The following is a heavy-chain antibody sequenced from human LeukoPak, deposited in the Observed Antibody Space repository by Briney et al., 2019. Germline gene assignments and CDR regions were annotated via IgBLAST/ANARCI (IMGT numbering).Heavy chain of an antibody. V-gene: IGHV3-23*01. CDR3: AKEPVGSGSSYWFDP. D-gene: IGHD3-10*01. J-gene: IGHJ5*02. Sequence: PGGSLRLSCAASGFTFSSYAMSWVRQAPGKGLEWVSAISGSGGSTYYADSVKGRFTISRDNSKNTLYLQMSSLRAEDTAVYYCAKEPVGSGSSYWFDPWGQGTLVTVSS. CDR2: ISGSGGST. CDR1: GFTFSSYA.